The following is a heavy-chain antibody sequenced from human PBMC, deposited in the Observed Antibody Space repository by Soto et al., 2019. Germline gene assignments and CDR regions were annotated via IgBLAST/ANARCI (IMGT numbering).Heavy chain of an antibody. Sequence: QVQLVQSGAEVKKPGSSVKVSCKASGGTFSSYAISWVRQAPGQGLEWMGGIIPIFGTANYAQKFQGRVTITADEATSTAYVELSRLRAEDTAGYYCARAPEGEWDSDGYGMDVLGQGTTVTVSS. V-gene: IGHV1-69*01. CDR1: GGTFSSYA. CDR2: IIPIFGTA. CDR3: ARAPEGEWDSDGYGMDV. J-gene: IGHJ6*02. D-gene: IGHD1-26*01.